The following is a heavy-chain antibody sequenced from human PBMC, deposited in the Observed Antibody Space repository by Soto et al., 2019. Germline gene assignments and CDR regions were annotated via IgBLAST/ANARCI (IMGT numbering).Heavy chain of an antibody. V-gene: IGHV1-18*01. CDR1: GYTFNDFG. J-gene: IGHJ4*02. Sequence: QVHLLQSGAEVQKPGASVKVSCKTSGYTFNDFGITWVRQAPGLGLEWLGWIYSKAGKMNFAPKFQNRVIMTTDTSTSTDFMELTSLTFDDSALYFCARDIAFDIDYWGQGTLVTVS. D-gene: IGHD2-15*01. CDR3: ARDIAFDIDY. CDR2: IYSKAGKM.